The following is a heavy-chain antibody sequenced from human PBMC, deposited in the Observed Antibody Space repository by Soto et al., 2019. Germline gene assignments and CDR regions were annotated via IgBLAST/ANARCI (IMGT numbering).Heavy chain of an antibody. D-gene: IGHD3-3*01. V-gene: IGHV2-5*02. CDR1: GFSLSTSGVG. J-gene: IGHJ5*02. Sequence: QITLKESGPTLVKPTQTLTLTCTFSGFSLSTSGVGVGWIRQPPGKALEWLALIYWDDDKRYSPSLKSRLTITKDTSKNQVVLTMTNMDPVDTATYYCAHSPGPLTYDFWSGYFNWFDPWGQGTLVTVSS. CDR2: IYWDDDK. CDR3: AHSPGPLTYDFWSGYFNWFDP.